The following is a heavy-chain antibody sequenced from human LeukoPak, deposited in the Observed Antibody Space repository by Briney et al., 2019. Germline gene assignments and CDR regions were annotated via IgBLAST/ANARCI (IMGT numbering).Heavy chain of an antibody. Sequence: PGGSLRLSCAVSGFTFGSYAMSWVRQAPGKGLEWVSGISGSGGSTYYADSVKGRFTISRDNSRNTLYLQMNSLGAEDTAVYYCAIRAVITPYFDYWGQGTLVTVSS. CDR1: GFTFGSYA. V-gene: IGHV3-23*01. CDR2: ISGSGGST. CDR3: AIRAVITPYFDY. D-gene: IGHD1-26*01. J-gene: IGHJ4*02.